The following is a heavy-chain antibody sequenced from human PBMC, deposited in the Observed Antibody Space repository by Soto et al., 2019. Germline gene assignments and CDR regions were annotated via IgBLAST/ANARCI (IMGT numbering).Heavy chain of an antibody. Sequence: AGGSLRLSCAASGFTFSSYAMSWVRKAPGKGLEWVSAISGSGGSTYYADSVKGRFTISRDNSKNTLYLQMNSLRAEDTAVYYCAKDNGDFGVVGHIDYWGQGTRVTVAS. CDR1: GFTFSSYA. D-gene: IGHD3-3*01. V-gene: IGHV3-23*01. CDR2: ISGSGGST. CDR3: AKDNGDFGVVGHIDY. J-gene: IGHJ4*02.